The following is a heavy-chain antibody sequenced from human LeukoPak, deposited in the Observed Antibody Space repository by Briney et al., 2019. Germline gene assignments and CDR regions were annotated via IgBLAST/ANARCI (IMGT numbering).Heavy chain of an antibody. D-gene: IGHD5-18*01. J-gene: IGHJ2*01. V-gene: IGHV3-30-3*01. Sequence: GRSLRLSCAASGFTFSSYAMHWVRQAPGKGLEWVAVISYDGSNKYYADSVKGRFTISRDNSKNTLYLQMNSLRVEDTAVYYCARGGYTAHGLGYFDLWGRGTLVTVSS. CDR2: ISYDGSNK. CDR1: GFTFSSYA. CDR3: ARGGYTAHGLGYFDL.